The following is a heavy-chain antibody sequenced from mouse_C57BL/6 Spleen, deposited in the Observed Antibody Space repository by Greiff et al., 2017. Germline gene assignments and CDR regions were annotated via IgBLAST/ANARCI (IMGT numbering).Heavy chain of an antibody. Sequence: EVQLQESGPGLVKPSQSLSLTCSVTGYSITSGYYWNWIRQFPGNKLEWMGYISYDGSNNYNPSLKNRIPITRDTSKNQFFLKLNSVTTEDTATYYCARENYGSSYEEVWGTGTTVTVSS. CDR3: ARENYGSSYEEV. D-gene: IGHD1-1*01. J-gene: IGHJ1*03. V-gene: IGHV3-6*01. CDR1: GYSITSGYY. CDR2: ISYDGSN.